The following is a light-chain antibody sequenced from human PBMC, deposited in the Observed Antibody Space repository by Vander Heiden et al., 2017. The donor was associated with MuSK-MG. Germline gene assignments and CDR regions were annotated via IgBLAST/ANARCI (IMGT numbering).Light chain of an antibody. V-gene: IGKV1-39*01. CDR3: QQSYSTPST. Sequence: DIQSIHSASSLSASVGDRVTITCRASQSISSYLNWYHQKPGIAPKLLIYAASSLQSGVPSRFSASGSGTDFTLTISSLQPEDFATYYCQQSYSTPSTLGQGTKLEIK. CDR2: AAS. CDR1: QSISSY. J-gene: IGKJ2*01.